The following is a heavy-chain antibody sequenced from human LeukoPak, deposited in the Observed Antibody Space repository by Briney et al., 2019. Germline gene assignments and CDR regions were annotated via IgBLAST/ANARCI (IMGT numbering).Heavy chain of an antibody. Sequence: RPGGSLRLSCAASGFIFSTYGMHWVRQAPGKGLEWVAVISYDGSTKYYADSVKGRFTISRDNSKNTLYLQMNSLRAEDTAVYYCATPSDGSGSYYRYWGQGTLVTVSS. CDR3: ATPSDGSGSYYRY. CDR2: ISYDGSTK. D-gene: IGHD3-10*01. J-gene: IGHJ4*02. V-gene: IGHV3-33*08. CDR1: GFIFSTYG.